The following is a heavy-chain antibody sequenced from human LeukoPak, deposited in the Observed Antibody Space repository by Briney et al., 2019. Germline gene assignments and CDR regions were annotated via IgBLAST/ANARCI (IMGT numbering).Heavy chain of an antibody. V-gene: IGHV3-48*02. J-gene: IGHJ6*02. Sequence: GGSLRLSCAASGFTFSSYSMNWVRQAPGKGLEWVSYISSSSSTIYYADSVKGRFTTSRDNAKNSLYLQMNSLRDEDTAVYYCARDRRSIAAAGTPRMDVWGQGTTVTVSS. CDR3: ARDRRSIAAAGTPRMDV. CDR2: ISSSSSTI. CDR1: GFTFSSYS. D-gene: IGHD6-13*01.